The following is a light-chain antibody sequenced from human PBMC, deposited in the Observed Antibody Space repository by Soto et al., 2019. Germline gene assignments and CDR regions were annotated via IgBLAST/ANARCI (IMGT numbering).Light chain of an antibody. Sequence: EIVLTQSPGTLSLSPGERATLSCRASQSVSSSYLAWYQQKPGQTPRLLIYAASSRATDIPDRFSGSGSGTDFTLTISRLEPEDFAVYYCHQYGSSQRTFGQGTKVEIK. CDR2: AAS. V-gene: IGKV3-20*01. CDR3: HQYGSSQRT. J-gene: IGKJ1*01. CDR1: QSVSSSY.